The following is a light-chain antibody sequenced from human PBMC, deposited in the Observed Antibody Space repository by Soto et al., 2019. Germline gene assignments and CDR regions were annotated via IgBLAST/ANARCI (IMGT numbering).Light chain of an antibody. V-gene: IGKV1-5*03. CDR1: QSISSW. Sequence: GDRDTITCRASQSISSWLAWYQQKPGKAPKLLIYKASSLESGVPSRFSGSGSGTEFTLTISSLQPDDFATYYCQQYNSYWTFGQGTKV. CDR3: QQYNSYWT. J-gene: IGKJ1*01. CDR2: KAS.